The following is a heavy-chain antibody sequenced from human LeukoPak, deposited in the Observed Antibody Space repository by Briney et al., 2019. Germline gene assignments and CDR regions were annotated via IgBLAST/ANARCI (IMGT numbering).Heavy chain of an antibody. V-gene: IGHV1-18*01. CDR3: ARDRWARYCTNGVCDYFDY. CDR2: ISAYNGNT. J-gene: IGHJ4*02. Sequence: GASVKVSCKASGYTFTSYGISWGRQAPGQGLEWRGWISAYNGNTNYAQKFKGRVTMTTDASTSTAYMELRSLRSDDTAVYYCARDRWARYCTNGVCDYFDYWGQGTLVTVSS. D-gene: IGHD2-8*01. CDR1: GYTFTSYG.